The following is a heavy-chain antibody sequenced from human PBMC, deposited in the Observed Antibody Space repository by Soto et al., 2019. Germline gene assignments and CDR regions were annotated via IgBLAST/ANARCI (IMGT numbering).Heavy chain of an antibody. D-gene: IGHD3-3*01. J-gene: IGHJ3*02. CDR2: INHSGST. CDR3: ACITIFGVVSELDAFDI. CDR1: GGSFSGYY. V-gene: IGHV4-34*01. Sequence: QVQLQQWGAGLLKPSETLSLTCAVYGGSFSGYYWSWIRQPPGKGLEWIGEINHSGSTNYNPSLKTRVTLSVDTSKNQFSLKLSSVTAADTAVYYCACITIFGVVSELDAFDIWGQGTMVTVSS.